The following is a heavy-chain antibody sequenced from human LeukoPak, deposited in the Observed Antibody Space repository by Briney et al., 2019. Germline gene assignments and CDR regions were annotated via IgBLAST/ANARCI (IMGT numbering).Heavy chain of an antibody. V-gene: IGHV1-24*01. CDR2: FVPEDDET. CDR1: GSTLTEFS. D-gene: IGHD7-27*01. CDR3: ATIAPGDLFDS. J-gene: IGHJ4*02. Sequence: GASVKVSCKVSGSTLTEFSIHWVRQAAGKGLEGMGGFVPEDDETIYAQSFQGRVTMTEDTSTDTAYMELSSLRSEDTAMYYCATIAPGDLFDSWGQGTLVTVSS.